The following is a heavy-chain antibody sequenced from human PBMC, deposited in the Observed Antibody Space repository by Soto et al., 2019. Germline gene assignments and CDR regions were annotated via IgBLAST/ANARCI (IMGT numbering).Heavy chain of an antibody. D-gene: IGHD6-19*01. V-gene: IGHV3-30*18. CDR3: AKDLEPLAVAATYYYYGMDV. J-gene: IGHJ6*02. CDR1: GFTFSSYG. CDR2: ISYDGSNK. Sequence: PGGSLSLSCAASGFTFSSYGMHWVRQAPGKGLEWVAVISYDGSNKYYADSVKGRFTISRDNSKNTLYLQMNSLRAEDTAVYYCAKDLEPLAVAATYYYYGMDVWGQGTTVTVSS.